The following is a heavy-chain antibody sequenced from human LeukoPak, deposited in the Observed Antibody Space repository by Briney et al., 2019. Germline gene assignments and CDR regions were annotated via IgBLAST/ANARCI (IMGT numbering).Heavy chain of an antibody. V-gene: IGHV1-18*01. J-gene: IGHJ4*02. CDR1: GYTFSNYG. CDR3: ARDGHDYSNYYYFDY. CDR2: ISSYNDNT. D-gene: IGHD4-11*01. Sequence: ASVKVSCKASGYTFSNYGISWVRQAPGQGLEWMGWISSYNDNTNYAQKLQGRVTMTTDTSTSTAYMELRSLRSDDTALYYCARDGHDYSNYYYFDYWGQGTLVTVSS.